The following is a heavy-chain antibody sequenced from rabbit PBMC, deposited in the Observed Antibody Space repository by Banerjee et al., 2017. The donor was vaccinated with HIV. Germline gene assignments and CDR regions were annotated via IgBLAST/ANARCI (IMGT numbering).Heavy chain of an antibody. CDR2: IYTGSGST. Sequence: QSLEESGGDLVKPGASLTLTCTASGFSFSSSYCICWVRQAPGKGLEWIGCIYTGSGSTSYASWAKGRFTISKTSSTTVTLQTTSLTAADTATYFCARHTYIGYDGYGYGYNLWGPGTLVTVS. D-gene: IGHD6-1*01. CDR3: ARHTYIGYDGYGYGYNL. CDR1: GFSFSSSYC. V-gene: IGHV1S40*01. J-gene: IGHJ4*01.